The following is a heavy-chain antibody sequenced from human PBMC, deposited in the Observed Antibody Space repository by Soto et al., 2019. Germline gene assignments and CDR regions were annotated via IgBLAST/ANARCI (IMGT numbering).Heavy chain of an antibody. J-gene: IGHJ5*02. V-gene: IGHV1-18*01. CDR3: ARGPQSSGWRGKGFDA. D-gene: IGHD6-19*01. CDR1: GYTFTNYG. Sequence: QVQLVQSGAEVKKPGASVKVSCKAAGYTFTNYGISWVRQAPGQGLEWMGWIVTYNGNTQSTQKLQGRVTMTTDTTPRQGYMGLGRLRSDGPAVYYCARGPQSSGWRGKGFDAWGQGTMVTVSS. CDR2: IVTYNGNT.